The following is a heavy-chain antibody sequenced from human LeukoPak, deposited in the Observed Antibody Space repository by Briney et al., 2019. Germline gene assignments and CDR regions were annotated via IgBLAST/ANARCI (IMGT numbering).Heavy chain of an antibody. V-gene: IGHV4-39*01. CDR1: GDSISSSSSY. CDR2: IYYSGNT. Sequence: PSETLSLTCTVSGDSISSSSSYWGWIRQPPGKGLEWIGSIYYSGNTYYNTSLKSRVTISVDTSKNQFSLKLNSVTAADTAVYFCARGFRGDNFDYWGQGTLVTVSS. J-gene: IGHJ4*02. CDR3: ARGFRGDNFDY. D-gene: IGHD7-27*01.